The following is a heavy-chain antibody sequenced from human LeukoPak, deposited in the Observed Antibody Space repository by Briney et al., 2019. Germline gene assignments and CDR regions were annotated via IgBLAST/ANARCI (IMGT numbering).Heavy chain of an antibody. CDR2: IKQDGSEK. V-gene: IGHV3-7*01. CDR1: GFTFSSYW. D-gene: IGHD2-2*01. Sequence: GGSLRLSCAASGFTFSSYWMSWVRQAPGKGLEWVANIKQDGSEKYYVDSVKGRFTISRDNAKNSLYLQMNSLRAEDTAVYYCARVSVCSSTSCYSVFDYLGQGTLVTVSS. CDR3: ARVSVCSSTSCYSVFDY. J-gene: IGHJ4*02.